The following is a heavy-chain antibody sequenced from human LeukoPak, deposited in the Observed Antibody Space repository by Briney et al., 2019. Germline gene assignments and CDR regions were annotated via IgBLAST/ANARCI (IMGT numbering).Heavy chain of an antibody. CDR2: ISSSGSTI. J-gene: IGHJ3*02. CDR3: ARPPDQHATFWRSKGPDAFDI. CDR1: GFTFSDYY. D-gene: IGHD3-3*01. Sequence: GGSLRLSCAASGFTFSDYYMSWIRQAPGKGLEWVSYISSSGSTIYYADSVKGRFTISRDNAKNSLYLQMNSLRAEDTAVYYCARPPDQHATFWRSKGPDAFDIWGQGTMVTVSS. V-gene: IGHV3-11*04.